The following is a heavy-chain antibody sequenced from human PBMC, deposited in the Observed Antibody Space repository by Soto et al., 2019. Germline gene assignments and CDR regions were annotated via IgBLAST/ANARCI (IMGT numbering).Heavy chain of an antibody. Sequence: QVQLQESGPGLVKPSETLSLTCTVSGASISGYYWTWIRQPPGKGLEWVAVIWYDGSNKYYADSVKGRFTISRDNSKNTLYLQMNSLRAEDTAVYYCARDHYELDYWGQGTLVTVSS. D-gene: IGHD4-17*01. V-gene: IGHV3-33*08. CDR3: ARDHYELDY. CDR2: IWYDGSNK. J-gene: IGHJ4*02. CDR1: GASISGYY.